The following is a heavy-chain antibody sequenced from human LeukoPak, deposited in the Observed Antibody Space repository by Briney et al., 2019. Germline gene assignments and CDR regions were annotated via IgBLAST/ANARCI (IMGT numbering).Heavy chain of an antibody. CDR2: IYHSGST. CDR1: GYSISSGYY. J-gene: IGHJ3*02. V-gene: IGHV4-38-2*02. Sequence: SETLSLTCTVSGYSISSGYYWGWIRQPPGKGLEWIGSIYHSGSTYYNPSLKSRVTISVDTSKNHFSLKLSSVTAADTAVYYCASPSPDSSGYYDAFDIWGQGTMVTVSS. D-gene: IGHD3-22*01. CDR3: ASPSPDSSGYYDAFDI.